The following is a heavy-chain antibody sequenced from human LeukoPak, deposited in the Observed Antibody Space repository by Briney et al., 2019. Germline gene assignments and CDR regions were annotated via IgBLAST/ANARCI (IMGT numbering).Heavy chain of an antibody. J-gene: IGHJ3*02. CDR1: GFTFSSYG. V-gene: IGHV3-33*01. D-gene: IGHD4-23*01. CDR3: ARDRTTVVTPAAFDI. CDR2: IWYDGSNK. Sequence: GGSLRLSCAASGFTFSSYGMHWVRQAPGKGLEWVAVIWYDGSNKYYADSVKGRFTISRDNSKNTLYLQMNSLRAEDTAVYYCARDRTTVVTPAAFDIWGQGTMVTVSS.